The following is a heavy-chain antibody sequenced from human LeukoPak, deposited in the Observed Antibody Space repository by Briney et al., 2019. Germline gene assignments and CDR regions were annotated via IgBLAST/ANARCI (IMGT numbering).Heavy chain of an antibody. CDR2: MFSGGST. CDR1: GGSISGATFY. J-gene: IGHJ4*02. D-gene: IGHD3-10*01. CDR3: ARDQGGGSLLWFGELGIWDY. Sequence: SETLSLTCTLSGGSISGATFYWGWIRQPPGKGLEWIGSMFSGGSTFYNPSLKSRVTMSVDTTNNNFSLNLRSVTAADTAVYYCARDQGGGSLLWFGELGIWDYWGQGTLVTVSS. V-gene: IGHV4-39*02.